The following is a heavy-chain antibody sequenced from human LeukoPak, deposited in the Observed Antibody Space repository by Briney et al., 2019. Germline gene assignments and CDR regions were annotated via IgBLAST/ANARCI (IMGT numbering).Heavy chain of an antibody. J-gene: IGHJ4*02. Sequence: ASVKVSCKASGYTFTTYGLGWVRQAAAKGLEWMGWISTYNGNTNYAQKLQGRVTMTRDTSTGTAYMELRSLRSDDTAVYYCARDDYGGDWDYFDYWGQGTLVTVSS. V-gene: IGHV1-18*01. CDR2: ISTYNGNT. CDR1: GYTFTTYG. D-gene: IGHD4-23*01. CDR3: ARDDYGGDWDYFDY.